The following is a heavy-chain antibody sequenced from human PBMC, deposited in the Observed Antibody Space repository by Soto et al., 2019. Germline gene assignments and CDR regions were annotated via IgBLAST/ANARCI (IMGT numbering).Heavy chain of an antibody. V-gene: IGHV1-2*04. J-gene: IGHJ4*02. CDR1: GYTFTGYY. CDR2: INPNSGGT. D-gene: IGHD3-22*01. CDR3: ARDRSPYYYDSSGYYDY. Sequence: SVKVSCKASGYTFTGYYMHWVRQAPGQGLEWMGWINPNSGGTNYAQKFQGWVTMTRDTSISTAYMELSRLRSDDTAVYYCARDRSPYYYDSSGYYDYRGPATLVTVSS.